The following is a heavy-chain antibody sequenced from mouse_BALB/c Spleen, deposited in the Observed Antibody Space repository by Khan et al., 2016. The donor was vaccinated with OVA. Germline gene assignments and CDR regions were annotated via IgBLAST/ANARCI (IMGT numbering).Heavy chain of an antibody. J-gene: IGHJ2*01. Sequence: QVQLQQSGAELAKPGASVKMSCKASGYTFTTYWMLWVKQRPGQGLEWIGYINPTSGFTDYNQKFKDKATLTADKSSSTAYMQLSSLTSDDSAVYYCARDRIDYWGQGTTLTVSS. CDR3: ARDRIDY. V-gene: IGHV1-7*01. CDR2: INPTSGFT. CDR1: GYTFTTYW.